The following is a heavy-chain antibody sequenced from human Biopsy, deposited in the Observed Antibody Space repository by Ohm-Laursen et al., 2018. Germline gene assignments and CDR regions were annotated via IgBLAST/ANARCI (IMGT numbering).Heavy chain of an antibody. CDR1: EFNVDRNH. D-gene: IGHD3-16*01. V-gene: IGHV3-66*01. CDR2: IHGSGRT. CDR3: AGAGGHSF. Sequence: SLRLSCAASEFNVDRNHMNWVRQAPGKGLELVSMIHGSGRTDYADSVKGRFTVSRDNSKDTVYLQMNALRVDDTAMYYCAGAGGHSFWGQGALVTVSS. J-gene: IGHJ4*02.